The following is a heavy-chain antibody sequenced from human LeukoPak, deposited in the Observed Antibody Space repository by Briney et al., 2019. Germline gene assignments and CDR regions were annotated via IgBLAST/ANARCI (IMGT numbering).Heavy chain of an antibody. CDR3: ARGTSSYYNDGSGHEARLLFDH. Sequence: SETLSLTCAVSGGSITSSNWWSWVRQPPGKGLEWTGEVYHSGITNYNPSLKSRVTISVDKSQNQLSLRLTSVTAADTAVYYCARGTSSYYNDGSGHEARLLFDHWGQGTLVTVSS. CDR2: VYHSGIT. CDR1: GGSITSSNW. V-gene: IGHV4-4*02. D-gene: IGHD3-22*01. J-gene: IGHJ4*02.